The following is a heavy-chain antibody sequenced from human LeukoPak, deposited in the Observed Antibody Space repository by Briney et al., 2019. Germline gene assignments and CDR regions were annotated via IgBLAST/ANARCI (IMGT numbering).Heavy chain of an antibody. Sequence: SETLSLTCTVSGGSISSSNYYWGWIRQPPGKGLEWIGRIYPSGSTNYNPSLKSRVTISVDTSKNQFSLKLSSVTAADTAVYYCARYAATREFDYWGQGTLVTVSS. CDR3: ARYAATREFDY. J-gene: IGHJ4*02. V-gene: IGHV4-61*05. D-gene: IGHD2-2*01. CDR2: IYPSGST. CDR1: GGSISSSNYY.